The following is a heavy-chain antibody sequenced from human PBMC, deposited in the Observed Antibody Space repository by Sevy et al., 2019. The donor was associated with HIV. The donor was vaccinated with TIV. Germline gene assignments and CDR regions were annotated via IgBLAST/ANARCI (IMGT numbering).Heavy chain of an antibody. Sequence: ASVKVSCKVSGYTLTQLSMHWMRQAPGKGLEWMGSFDPEDGETIYAQKFQGRVTMTEDTSTDTAYMELSSLKSEDTAVVYCAITKDYYDSSGYPFDYWGQGTLVTVSS. V-gene: IGHV1-24*01. CDR1: GYTLTQLS. CDR2: FDPEDGET. CDR3: AITKDYYDSSGYPFDY. J-gene: IGHJ4*02. D-gene: IGHD3-22*01.